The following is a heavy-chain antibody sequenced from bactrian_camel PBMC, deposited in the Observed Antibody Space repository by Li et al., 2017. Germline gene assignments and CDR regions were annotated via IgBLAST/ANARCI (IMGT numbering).Heavy chain of an antibody. CDR3: VYRPSGYCWVGAEFDS. D-gene: IGHD3*01. CDR2: IEAFGTA. CDR1: GFIANRCG. V-gene: IGHV3S55*01. J-gene: IGHJ4*01. Sequence: HVQLVESGGTSVQAGASLRLSCTAPGFIANRCGMSWYRQAAGNEREWVSSIEAFGTAAYTASVKGRFTISEDKFKSTLFLQMNGVNPEDAGIYYCVYRPSGYCWVGAEFDSWGQGTQVTVS.